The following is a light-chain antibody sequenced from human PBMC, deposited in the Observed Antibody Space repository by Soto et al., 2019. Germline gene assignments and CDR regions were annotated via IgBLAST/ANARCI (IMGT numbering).Light chain of an antibody. V-gene: IGKV1-5*03. CDR1: QSIESW. CDR3: QQYKSSPWT. CDR2: RAS. J-gene: IGKJ1*01. Sequence: DIQMTQSPSTLSASVGDSVTITCRASQSIESWLAWYQQKPGKAPKFLIHRASSLKSGVPSRFSGSGSGTEFTLTISSLQPDDFATYYCQQYKSSPWTFGQGTKVEIK.